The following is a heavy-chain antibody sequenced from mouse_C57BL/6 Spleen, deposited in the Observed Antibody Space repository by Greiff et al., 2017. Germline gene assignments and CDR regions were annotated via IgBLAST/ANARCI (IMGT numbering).Heavy chain of an antibody. CDR2: INPSSGYT. J-gene: IGHJ3*01. Sequence: QVQLKESGAELARPGASVKMSCKASGYTFTSYTMHWVKQRPGQGLEWIGYINPSSGYTKYNQKFKDKATLTADKSSSTAYMQLSSLTSEDSAVYYCASWGFAYWGQGTLVTVSA. CDR3: ASWGFAY. CDR1: GYTFTSYT. V-gene: IGHV1-4*01.